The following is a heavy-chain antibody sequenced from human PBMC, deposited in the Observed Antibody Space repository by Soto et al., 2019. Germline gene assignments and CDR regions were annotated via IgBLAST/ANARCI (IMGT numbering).Heavy chain of an antibody. J-gene: IGHJ4*02. CDR2: FDPEDGET. Sequence: AAVKVSCKVSGYTLTELSMHWVRQAPGKGLEWMGGFDPEDGETIYAQKFQGRVTMTEDTSTDTAYMELSSLRSEDTAVYYCATQRPTSSGWYEYFDYWGQGTLVTVSS. V-gene: IGHV1-24*01. CDR1: GYTLTELS. CDR3: ATQRPTSSGWYEYFDY. D-gene: IGHD6-19*01.